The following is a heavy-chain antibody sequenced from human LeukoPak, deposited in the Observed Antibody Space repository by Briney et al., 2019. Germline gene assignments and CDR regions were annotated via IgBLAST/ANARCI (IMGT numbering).Heavy chain of an antibody. CDR3: AKGGTRGQFGDLFYFAY. CDR1: GFPFSSYA. CDR2: ITSGGGST. D-gene: IGHD3-10*01. J-gene: IGHJ4*02. V-gene: IGHV3-23*01. Sequence: GGSLRLSCAASGFPFSSYAMNWVRRATGKGLEWVSSITSGGGSTYYADSVKGRFTISGDNSKKTLYLQMNSLRAEDTAVYYCAKGGTRGQFGDLFYFAYWGQGILVTVSS.